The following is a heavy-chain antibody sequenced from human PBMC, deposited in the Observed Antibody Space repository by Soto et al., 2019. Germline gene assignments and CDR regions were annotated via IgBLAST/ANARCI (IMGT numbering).Heavy chain of an antibody. D-gene: IGHD2-2*01. CDR2: ISGSGGST. CDR3: AKIRAAMAYFDY. Sequence: PRLSCAASGFTFSSYAMSWVRQAPGKGLEWVSAISGSGGSTYYADSVKGRFTISRDNSKNTLYLQMNSLRAEDTAVYYCAKIRAAMAYFDYWGQGTLVTVPS. J-gene: IGHJ4*02. V-gene: IGHV3-23*01. CDR1: GFTFSSYA.